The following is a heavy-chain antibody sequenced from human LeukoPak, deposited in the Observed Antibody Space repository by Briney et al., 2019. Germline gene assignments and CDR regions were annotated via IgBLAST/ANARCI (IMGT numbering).Heavy chain of an antibody. D-gene: IGHD2-2*01. J-gene: IGHJ4*02. Sequence: GGSLRLSCEASGFTFSSYAMSWVRQAPGKGLEWVSAISGSGGSTYYADSVKGRFTISRDNSKNTLYLQMNSLRPEDTAVYYCARDDGESEDDIVVVPAAMHPKYYFDYWGQGTLVTVSS. CDR2: ISGSGGST. CDR3: ARDDGESEDDIVVVPAAMHPKYYFDY. CDR1: GFTFSSYA. V-gene: IGHV3-23*01.